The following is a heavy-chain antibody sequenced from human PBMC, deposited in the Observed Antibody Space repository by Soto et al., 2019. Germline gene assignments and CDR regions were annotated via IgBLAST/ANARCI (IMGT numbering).Heavy chain of an antibody. CDR3: ARLNGYCVSTGCHGYYGMDV. Sequence: SETLSLTCTVSGGSVSSNSYSWGWIRQSPGKGLEWIGIIYSTENTYYHQSLLSRVTISADTSTNEFSLRLSSVTAADTAVYYCARLNGYCVSTGCHGYYGMDVWGQGTTVTVSS. J-gene: IGHJ6*02. CDR1: GGSVSSNSYS. CDR2: IYSTENT. D-gene: IGHD2-2*03. V-gene: IGHV4-39*01.